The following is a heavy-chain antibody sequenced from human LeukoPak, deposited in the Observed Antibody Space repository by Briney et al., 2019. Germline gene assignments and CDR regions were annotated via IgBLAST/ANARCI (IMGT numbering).Heavy chain of an antibody. CDR3: ARGPHPGGAGYNLIDH. Sequence: SETLSLTCTVSGGSISSSSYYWGWIRQPPGKGLEWIGSISYRGTTFYNPSLKSRVTISVDTSKNQFFSKVSSVTAADTAVYYCARGPHPGGAGYNLIDHWGQGTLVTVSP. D-gene: IGHD5-24*01. V-gene: IGHV4-39*01. CDR2: ISYRGTT. CDR1: GGSISSSSYY. J-gene: IGHJ4*02.